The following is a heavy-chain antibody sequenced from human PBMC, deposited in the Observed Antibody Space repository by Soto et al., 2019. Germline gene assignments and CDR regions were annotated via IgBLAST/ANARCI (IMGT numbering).Heavy chain of an antibody. CDR3: ARAHPSAVAGPLDS. CDR2: ISYDGSIK. D-gene: IGHD6-19*01. Sequence: QVQLVESGGGVVQPGMSLRLSCAASEFTFSSYAMHWVRQAPGKGLEWVTVISYDGSIKYDADSVKGRFTISRDNSKNTLDLQMDSLRAEDTVVYYCARAHPSAVAGPLDSWGQGTLVTVSS. CDR1: EFTFSSYA. J-gene: IGHJ4*02. V-gene: IGHV3-30-3*01.